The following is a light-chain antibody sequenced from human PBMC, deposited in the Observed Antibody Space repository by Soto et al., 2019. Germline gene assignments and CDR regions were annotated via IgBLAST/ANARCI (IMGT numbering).Light chain of an antibody. CDR3: QHYNSYPWT. CDR1: QSISSW. V-gene: IGKV1-5*01. CDR2: DAS. J-gene: IGKJ1*01. Sequence: DIQMTQSPSTLSASVGDRVTITCRASQSISSWLAWYQQKPGKAPKVLIYDASNLESGVPSRFSGTGSGTEFTLTISSLQPDDFATYYCQHYNSYPWTFGQGTKVEIK.